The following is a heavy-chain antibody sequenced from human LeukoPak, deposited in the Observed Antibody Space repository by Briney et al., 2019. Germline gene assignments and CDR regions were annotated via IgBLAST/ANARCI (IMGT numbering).Heavy chain of an antibody. D-gene: IGHD4-23*01. J-gene: IGHJ3*02. CDR1: GFTFDDYA. CDR3: AKDILRDYGGNSGYAFDI. Sequence: PGGSLRLSCAASGFTFDDYAMHWVRQAPGKGLEWVSGISWNSGSIGYADSVKGRFTISRDNAKNSLYLQMNSLRAEDTALYYCAKDILRDYGGNSGYAFDIWGQGTMVTVSS. V-gene: IGHV3-9*01. CDR2: ISWNSGSI.